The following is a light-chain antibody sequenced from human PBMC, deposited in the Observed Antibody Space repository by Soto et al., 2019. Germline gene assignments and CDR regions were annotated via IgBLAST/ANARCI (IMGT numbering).Light chain of an antibody. J-gene: IGKJ5*01. Sequence: DIQMTQSPSSLSASVGDRVTITCRASQSISSYLNWYQQKPGKAPKLLIYAASSLQSGVPSRFSGTGSGTEFTLTISSLQPEDFATYFCQQGYSLPITFGQGTRLEIK. CDR3: QQGYSLPIT. V-gene: IGKV1-39*01. CDR2: AAS. CDR1: QSISSY.